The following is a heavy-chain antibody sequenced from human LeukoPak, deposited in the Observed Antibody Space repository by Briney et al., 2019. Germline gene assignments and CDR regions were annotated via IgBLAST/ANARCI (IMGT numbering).Heavy chain of an antibody. CDR2: IYHSGGA. CDR3: ARHGSYCFDS. CDR1: GGSFSISY. J-gene: IGHJ4*02. V-gene: IGHV4-34*01. Sequence: SETLSPTCGVSGGSFSISYWSWIRQPPGKGLEWIGQIYHSGGANYNPSLRSRVTISIDTSKNQLSLRLNSVTAADTAVYYCARHGSYCFDSWGQGTLVTVSS. D-gene: IGHD3-10*01.